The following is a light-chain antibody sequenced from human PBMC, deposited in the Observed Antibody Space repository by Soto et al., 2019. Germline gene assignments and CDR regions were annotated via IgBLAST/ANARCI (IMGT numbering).Light chain of an antibody. CDR3: QQYNSYPLT. J-gene: IGKJ4*01. Sequence: DIQMTQSPSTLSASVGDRVTITCRASQSISSWLAWYHQKPGKAPKLLIYDASSLERGVPSRFSGSGSGTEFTLTISSLQPDDFATYYCQQYNSYPLTFGGGTKVEIK. CDR1: QSISSW. CDR2: DAS. V-gene: IGKV1-5*01.